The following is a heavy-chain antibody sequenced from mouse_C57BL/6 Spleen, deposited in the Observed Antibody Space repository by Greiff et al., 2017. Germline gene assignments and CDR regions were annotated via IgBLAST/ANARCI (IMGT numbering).Heavy chain of an antibody. CDR1: GYTFTSYW. Sequence: QVHVKQPGAELVKPGASVKLSCKASGYTFTSYWMHWVKQRPGQGLEWIGMIHPNSGSTNYNEKLKSKATLTVDKSSSTAYMQLSSLTSEDSAVYYCARDWDRGGYYFDYWGQGTTLTVSS. CDR2: IHPNSGST. J-gene: IGHJ2*01. CDR3: ARDWDRGGYYFDY. V-gene: IGHV1-64*01. D-gene: IGHD4-1*01.